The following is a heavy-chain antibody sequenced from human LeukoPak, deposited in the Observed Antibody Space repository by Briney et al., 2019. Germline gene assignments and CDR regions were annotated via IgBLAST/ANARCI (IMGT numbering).Heavy chain of an antibody. CDR1: GFTFSSYG. J-gene: IGHJ4*02. CDR3: ARDSIRQQLYYFDY. V-gene: IGHV3-30*02. Sequence: PGGSLRLSCAASGFTFSSYGMHWVRQAPGKGLEWVSFIRNDGSNKYYADSVKGRFTISRDNSKNTLYLQMDSLRADDTAVYFCARDSIRQQLYYFDYWGRGTLVTVSS. D-gene: IGHD6-13*01. CDR2: IRNDGSNK.